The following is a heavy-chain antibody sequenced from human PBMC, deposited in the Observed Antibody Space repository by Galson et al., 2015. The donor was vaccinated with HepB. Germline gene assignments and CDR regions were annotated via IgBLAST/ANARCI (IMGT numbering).Heavy chain of an antibody. Sequence: SLRLSCAASGFTFSSYTMNWVRQAPGKGLESVSYISSTGTTMYYADSAKGRFTISRDNAQNSLYLQMNSLRDEDTAVYYCARVYFGSGSFFMDVWGQGTAVTVSS. J-gene: IGHJ6*02. D-gene: IGHD3-10*01. V-gene: IGHV3-48*02. CDR2: ISSTGTTM. CDR1: GFTFSSYT. CDR3: ARVYFGSGSFFMDV.